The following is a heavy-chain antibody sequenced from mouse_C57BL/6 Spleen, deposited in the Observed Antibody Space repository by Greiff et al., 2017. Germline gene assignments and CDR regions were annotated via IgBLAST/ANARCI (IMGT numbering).Heavy chain of an antibody. Sequence: QVQLKESGPELVKPGASVKISCKASGYAFSSSWMNWVKQRPGKGLEWIGRIYPGDGDANYNGKFKGKATLTADKSSSTAYMQLSSLTSEDSAVYFCADSNYAMDYWGQGTSVTVSS. J-gene: IGHJ4*01. CDR1: GYAFSSSW. D-gene: IGHD2-5*01. CDR2: IYPGDGDA. CDR3: ADSNYAMDY. V-gene: IGHV1-82*01.